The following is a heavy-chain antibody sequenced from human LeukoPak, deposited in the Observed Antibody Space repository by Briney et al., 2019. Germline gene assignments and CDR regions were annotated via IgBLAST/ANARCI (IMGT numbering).Heavy chain of an antibody. V-gene: IGHV4-59*02. D-gene: IGHD1-7*01. Sequence: PGGSLRLSCAASGFAVSTNFMSWVRQAPGKGLEWIGYIYYSGNSNYNPSLKSRVTISVDTSKNQFSLKLSSVTAADTAVYYCASLIGITGTGVLDYWGQGALVTVSS. J-gene: IGHJ4*02. CDR1: GFAVSTNF. CDR3: ASLIGITGTGVLDY. CDR2: IYYSGNS.